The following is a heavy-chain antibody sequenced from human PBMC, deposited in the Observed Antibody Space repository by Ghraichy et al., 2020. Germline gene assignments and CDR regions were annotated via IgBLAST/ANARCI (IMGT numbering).Heavy chain of an antibody. V-gene: IGHV2-5*01. CDR1: GFSLSTSGVG. CDR3: AQLRDPVTSDAFDI. Sequence: SGPTLVKPTQTLTLTCTFSGFSLSTSGVGVGWIRQPPGKALEWLALIYWNDDKRYSPSLKSRLTITKDTSKNQVVLTMTNMDPVDTATYYCAQLRDPVTSDAFDIWGQGTMVTVSS. J-gene: IGHJ3*02. CDR2: IYWNDDK. D-gene: IGHD3-16*01.